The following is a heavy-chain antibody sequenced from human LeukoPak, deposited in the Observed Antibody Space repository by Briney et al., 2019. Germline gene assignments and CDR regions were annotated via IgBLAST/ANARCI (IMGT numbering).Heavy chain of an antibody. CDR3: ARYQGWGYCSGGSCYSAGYYYYGMDV. Sequence: ASVKVSCKASGYAFTSYDINWVRQATGQGLEWMGWMNPNSGNTGYAQKFQGRVTMTRNTSISTAYMELSSLRSEDTAVYYCARYQGWGYCSGGSCYSAGYYYYGMDVWGQGTTVTVSS. D-gene: IGHD2-15*01. J-gene: IGHJ6*02. CDR2: MNPNSGNT. CDR1: GYAFTSYD. V-gene: IGHV1-8*01.